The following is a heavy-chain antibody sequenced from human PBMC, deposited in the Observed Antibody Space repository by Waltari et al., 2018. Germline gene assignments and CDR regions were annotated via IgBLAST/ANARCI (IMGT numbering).Heavy chain of an antibody. V-gene: IGHV6-1*01. J-gene: IGHJ6*02. Sequence: QVQLQQSGQGLAKPSQTLALTCAISEDRVSSNSAAWNCIMRSPSRGLEWLGRTYYRSKWYNDYAVSVKSRITINPDTSKNQFSLQLNSVTPEDTAEYYWARTNYSSRYYYYGMDVWGQGTMVTVSS. D-gene: IGHD6-13*01. CDR3: ARTNYSSRYYYYGMDV. CDR1: EDRVSSNSAA. CDR2: TYYRSKWYN.